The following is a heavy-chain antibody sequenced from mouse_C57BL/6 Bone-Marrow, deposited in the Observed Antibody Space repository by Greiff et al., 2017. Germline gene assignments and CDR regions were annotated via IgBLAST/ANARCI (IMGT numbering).Heavy chain of an antibody. J-gene: IGHJ2*01. CDR1: GYTFTSYW. D-gene: IGHD2-1*01. V-gene: IGHV1-69*01. CDR2: IDPSDSYT. Sequence: QVQLQQPGAELVMPGASVKLSCKASGYTFTSYWMHWVKQRPGQGLEWIGEIDPSDSYTNYNQKFKGKSTLTVDKSSSTAYMQLSSLTSEDSAVYYCARWIYFYFDYGGQGTTLTVSS. CDR3: ARWIYFYFDY.